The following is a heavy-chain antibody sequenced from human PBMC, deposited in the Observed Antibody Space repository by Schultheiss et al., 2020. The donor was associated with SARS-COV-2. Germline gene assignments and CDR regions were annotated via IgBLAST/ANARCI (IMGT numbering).Heavy chain of an antibody. CDR3: ARQSIAAAWDWFDP. J-gene: IGHJ5*02. CDR2: MNPNSGNT. CDR1: GGTFSSYA. Sequence: ASVKVSCKASGGTFSSYAINWVRQATGQGLEWMGWMNPNSGNTGYAQKFQGRVTMTRNTSISTAYMELSSLRSEDTAVYYCARQSIAAAWDWFDPWGQGTLVTVSS. V-gene: IGHV1-8*02. D-gene: IGHD6-13*01.